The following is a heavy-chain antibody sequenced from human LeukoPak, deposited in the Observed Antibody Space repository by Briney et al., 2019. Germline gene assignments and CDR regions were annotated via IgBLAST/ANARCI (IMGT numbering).Heavy chain of an antibody. J-gene: IGHJ6*02. CDR2: INHSGST. CDR1: GGSFSGYY. V-gene: IGHV4-34*01. D-gene: IGHD2-2*02. CDR3: ARGHPTIAAITYYYYGMDV. Sequence: SETLSLTCAVYGGSFSGYYWSWIRQPPGKGLEWLGEINHSGSTNYNPSLKSRVTISVDTSKNQFSLKLSSVTAADTAVYYCARGHPTIAAITYYYYGMDVWGQGTTVTVSS.